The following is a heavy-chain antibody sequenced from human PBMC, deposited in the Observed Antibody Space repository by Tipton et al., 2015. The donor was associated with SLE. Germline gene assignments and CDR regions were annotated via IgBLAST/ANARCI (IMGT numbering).Heavy chain of an antibody. CDR1: GGSISSGDYY. D-gene: IGHD3-10*01. Sequence: SLTCTVSGGSISSGDYYWSWIRQPPGKGLEWIGEINHSGSTNYNPSLKSRVTISVDTSKNQLSLKLSSVTAADTAVYYCARDGRFYGSGSYTYWGQGTLVTVSS. J-gene: IGHJ4*02. CDR3: ARDGRFYGSGSYTY. CDR2: INHSGST. V-gene: IGHV4-30-4*01.